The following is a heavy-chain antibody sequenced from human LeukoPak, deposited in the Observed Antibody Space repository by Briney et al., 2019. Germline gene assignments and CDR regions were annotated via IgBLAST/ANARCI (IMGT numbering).Heavy chain of an antibody. CDR1: GGSFSGYY. D-gene: IGHD3-9*01. Sequence: SETLSLTCAVYGGSFSGYYWSWIRQPPGKGLDWIGEINHSGSTNYNPPLKSRVTISVDTSKNQFSLKLSSVTAADTAVYYCARGTLRYFDWSPGGWFDPWGQGTLVTVSS. CDR3: ARGTLRYFDWSPGGWFDP. V-gene: IGHV4-34*01. CDR2: INHSGST. J-gene: IGHJ5*02.